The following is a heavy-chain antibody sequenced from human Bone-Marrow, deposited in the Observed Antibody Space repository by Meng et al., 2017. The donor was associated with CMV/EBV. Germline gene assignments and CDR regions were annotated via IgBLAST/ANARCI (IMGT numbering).Heavy chain of an antibody. CDR3: AKGLGRFLEWLSGPEY. Sequence: SLKISCAASRFTFDDYAMHWVRQAPGKGLEWVSGISWNSGSIGYADSVKGRFTISRDNAKNSLYLQMNSLRDEDTALYYCAKGLGRFLEWLSGPEYWGQGTTVTVSS. CDR2: ISWNSGSI. D-gene: IGHD3-3*01. V-gene: IGHV3-9*01. CDR1: RFTFDDYA. J-gene: IGHJ6*02.